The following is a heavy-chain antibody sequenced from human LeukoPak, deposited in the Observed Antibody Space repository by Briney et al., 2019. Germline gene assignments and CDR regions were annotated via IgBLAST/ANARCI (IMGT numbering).Heavy chain of an antibody. CDR2: IYTSGST. D-gene: IGHD4-23*01. CDR3: ARQYGGPGTYWFDP. V-gene: IGHV4-59*08. J-gene: IGHJ5*02. Sequence: SETLSLTCTVSGGSNSSYYWSWIRQTPGKGLEWIGRIYTSGSTNYNPSLKSRVTISVDTSKNQFSLKLSSVTAADTAVYYCARQYGGPGTYWFDPWGQGTLVTVSS. CDR1: GGSNSSYY.